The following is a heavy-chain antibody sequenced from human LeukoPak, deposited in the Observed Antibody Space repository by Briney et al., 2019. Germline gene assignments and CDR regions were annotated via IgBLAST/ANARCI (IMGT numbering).Heavy chain of an antibody. J-gene: IGHJ6*03. Sequence: GGSLRLPCAASGFTFSNYWMSWVRQAPGKGLEWVAYISTSGSSAYYTDSVQGRFTISRDNAKNSLYLQMNTLRAEDTAVYYCARDKGDYYYYYMDVWGKGTTVTVSS. D-gene: IGHD3-10*01. CDR3: ARDKGDYYYYYMDV. V-gene: IGHV3-48*01. CDR2: ISTSGSSA. CDR1: GFTFSNYW.